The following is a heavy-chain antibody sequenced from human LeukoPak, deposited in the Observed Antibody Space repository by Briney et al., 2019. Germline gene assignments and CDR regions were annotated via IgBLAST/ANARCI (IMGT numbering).Heavy chain of an antibody. CDR3: ARERYCGADCYSGFDY. D-gene: IGHD2-21*02. CDR1: GVSFSNYY. Sequence: SETLSLTCAVSGVSFSNYYWCWIRQSPGKGLEWIGEINYSGTPTYNPSLKSRVTISLDTSKNQLSLNLDSVTAADTAVYYCARERYCGADCYSGFDYWGQGILVTVSS. J-gene: IGHJ4*02. CDR2: INYSGTP. V-gene: IGHV4-34*01.